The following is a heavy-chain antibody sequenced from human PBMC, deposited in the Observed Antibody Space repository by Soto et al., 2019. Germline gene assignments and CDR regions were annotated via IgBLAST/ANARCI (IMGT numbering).Heavy chain of an antibody. CDR1: GGSISSYY. CDR2: IYYSGST. Sequence: SETLSLTCTVSGGSISSYYWSWIRQPPGKGLEWIGYIYYSGSTNYNPSLKSRVTISVDTSKNQFSLKLSSVTAADTAVYYCASYSSNFDYWGQGTLVTVSS. J-gene: IGHJ4*02. D-gene: IGHD6-13*01. CDR3: ASYSSNFDY. V-gene: IGHV4-59*08.